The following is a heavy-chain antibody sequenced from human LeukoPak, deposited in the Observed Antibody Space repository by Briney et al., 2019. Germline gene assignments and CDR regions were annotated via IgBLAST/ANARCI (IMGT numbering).Heavy chain of an antibody. CDR1: GGTFSSYA. D-gene: IGHD2-2*02. Sequence: ASVKVSCKASGGTFSSYAIIWVRQAPGQGLEWMGGIIPIFGTANYAQKFQGRVTITTDESTSTAYMELCSLRCEDTAVYYCARDRGIVVVPAATPNYYYYMDVWGKGTTVTVSS. CDR2: IIPIFGTA. V-gene: IGHV1-69*05. CDR3: ARDRGIVVVPAATPNYYYYMDV. J-gene: IGHJ6*03.